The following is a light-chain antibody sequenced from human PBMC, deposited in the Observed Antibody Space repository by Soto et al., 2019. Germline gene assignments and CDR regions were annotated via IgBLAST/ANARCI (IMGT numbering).Light chain of an antibody. CDR1: QGISSA. CDR3: QQFDHYPFT. J-gene: IGKJ3*01. CDR2: DAS. V-gene: IGKV1D-13*01. Sequence: AIQLTQSPSSLSASVGDSVTITCRASQGISSALAWYQQTPGRAPKLLIYDASALASGVPSRFSGRRAGGDFSLSVSSLQPEDFATHYCQQFDHYPFTFGPGTKLDI.